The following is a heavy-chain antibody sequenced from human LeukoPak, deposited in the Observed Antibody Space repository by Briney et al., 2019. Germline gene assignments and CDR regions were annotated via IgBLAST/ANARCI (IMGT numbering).Heavy chain of an antibody. CDR2: INHSGST. CDR1: GGSFSGYY. V-gene: IGHV4-34*01. CDR3: ARHPYYGSGSYYRY. D-gene: IGHD3-10*01. J-gene: IGHJ4*02. Sequence: SETLSLTCAVYGGSFSGYYWSWIRQPPGKGLEWIGEINHSGSTNYNPSLKSRVTISVDTSKNQSSLKLSSVTAADTAVYYCARHPYYGSGSYYRYWGQGTLVTVSS.